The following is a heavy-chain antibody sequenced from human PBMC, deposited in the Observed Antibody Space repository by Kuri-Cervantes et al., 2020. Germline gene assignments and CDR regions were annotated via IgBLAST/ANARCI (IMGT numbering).Heavy chain of an antibody. D-gene: IGHD3-3*01. Sequence: GGSLRLSCAASGFTFSSYSMNWVRQAPGKGLEWVSSISSSSSYIYYADSVKGRFTISRDNAKNSLYLQMNSLRAEDTAVYYCARGTFEGYDFWSGYYPFDYWGQGTLVTVSS. CDR1: GFTFSSYS. J-gene: IGHJ4*02. CDR2: ISSSSSYI. CDR3: ARGTFEGYDFWSGYYPFDY. V-gene: IGHV3-21*01.